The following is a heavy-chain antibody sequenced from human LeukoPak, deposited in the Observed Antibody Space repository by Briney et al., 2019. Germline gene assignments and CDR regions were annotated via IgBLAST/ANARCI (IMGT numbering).Heavy chain of an antibody. D-gene: IGHD4-11*01. V-gene: IGHV4-59*08. CDR1: GGSISSCY. CDR3: ARPRDTVTAVFRYYGMDV. Sequence: SETLSLICTVSGGSISSCYWSWIRQPPGKGPEWIGYIYYSGSTRYNPSLKSRVTISVDTSKNQISLKLGSVTAADTAVYYCARPRDTVTAVFRYYGMDVWGQGTTVTVSS. J-gene: IGHJ6*02. CDR2: IYYSGST.